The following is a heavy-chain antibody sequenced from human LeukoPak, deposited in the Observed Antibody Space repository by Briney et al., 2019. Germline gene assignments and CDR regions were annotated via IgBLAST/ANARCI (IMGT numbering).Heavy chain of an antibody. Sequence: GASVKVSCKASGGTFSSYAISWVRQAPGQGLEWMGRIIPILGIANYAQKFQGRVTITADKSTSTAYMELSSLRSEDTAVYYCARAPRRAGHWFDPWGQGTLVTVSS. CDR2: IIPILGIA. CDR3: ARAPRRAGHWFDP. D-gene: IGHD6-13*01. CDR1: GGTFSSYA. V-gene: IGHV1-69*04. J-gene: IGHJ5*02.